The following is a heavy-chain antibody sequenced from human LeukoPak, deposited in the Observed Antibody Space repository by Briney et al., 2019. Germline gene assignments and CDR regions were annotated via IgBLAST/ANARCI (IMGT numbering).Heavy chain of an antibody. CDR2: ISYDGSNK. CDR1: GLTFCRYG. D-gene: IGHD3-22*01. V-gene: IGHV3-30*18. J-gene: IGHJ1*01. CDR3: AKDLFYHSSRSPFQH. Sequence: PGRSLSLFCAASGLTFCRYGMHGVRQAPGKGLEWVAVISYDGSNKYYADSVKGRFTISRDNSKNTLYLQLNSLRAEDTAVYYCAKDLFYHSSRSPFQHWGQLILVTVSS.